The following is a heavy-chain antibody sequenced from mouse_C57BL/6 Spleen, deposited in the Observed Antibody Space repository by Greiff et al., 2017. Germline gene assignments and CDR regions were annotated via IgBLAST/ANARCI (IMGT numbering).Heavy chain of an antibody. J-gene: IGHJ1*03. D-gene: IGHD1-1*01. CDR3: ARRGHSATDLRSRYFDV. CDR2: IYPGSGST. CDR1: GYTFTSYW. V-gene: IGHV1-55*01. Sequence: VQLQQPGAELVKPGASVKMSCKASGYTFTSYWITWVKQRPGQGLEWIGDIYPGSGSTNYNEKFKSKATLTVDTSSSTACMQLSSLTSVDSAVYYCARRGHSATDLRSRYFDVWGTGTTVTGSS.